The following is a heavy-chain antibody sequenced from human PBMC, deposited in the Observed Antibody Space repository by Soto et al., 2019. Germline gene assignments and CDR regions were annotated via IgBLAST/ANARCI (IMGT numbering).Heavy chain of an antibody. D-gene: IGHD4-4*01. CDR1: GGSISRFS. CDR2: IYYSGST. Sequence: SETLSLTCTVSGGSISRFSWRWIRQPPGKGLEWIGYIYYSGSTNYDPSLKSRVTISVDASKNQFSLKLSSVTAADTAVYYCARAGTVTTYYYYYGMDVWGQGTTVTVSS. J-gene: IGHJ6*02. CDR3: ARAGTVTTYYYYYGMDV. V-gene: IGHV4-59*01.